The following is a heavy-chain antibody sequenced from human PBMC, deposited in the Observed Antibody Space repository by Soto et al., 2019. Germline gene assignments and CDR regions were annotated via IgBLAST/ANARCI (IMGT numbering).Heavy chain of an antibody. CDR3: ARDLNLPPVSNYEVPYYFDY. CDR1: GYTFTSYG. J-gene: IGHJ4*02. Sequence: QVQLVQSGAEVKKPGASVKVSCKASGYTFTSYGISWVRQAPGQGLEWMGWISAYNGNTNYAQKLQGRVTMTTDTSTSTAYMELRSLRSDDTAVYYYARDLNLPPVSNYEVPYYFDYWGQGTLVTVSS. CDR2: ISAYNGNT. D-gene: IGHD4-4*01. V-gene: IGHV1-18*01.